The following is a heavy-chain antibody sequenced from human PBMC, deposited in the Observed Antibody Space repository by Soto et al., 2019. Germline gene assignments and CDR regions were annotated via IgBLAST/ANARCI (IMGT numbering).Heavy chain of an antibody. D-gene: IGHD2-2*01. CDR3: AREVGDIVVVPAAPHYLDY. Sequence: GGSLRLSCAASGFTFSSYWMSWVRQDPGKGLEWVANIKQDGSERYYVDSVKGRFTISRDNAKNSLYLQMNSLRAEDTAVYYCAREVGDIVVVPAAPHYLDYWGQGTLVTVSS. CDR2: IKQDGSER. CDR1: GFTFSSYW. V-gene: IGHV3-7*01. J-gene: IGHJ4*02.